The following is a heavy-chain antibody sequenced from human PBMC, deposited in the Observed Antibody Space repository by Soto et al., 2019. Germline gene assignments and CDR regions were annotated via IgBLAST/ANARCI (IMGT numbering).Heavy chain of an antibody. Sequence: QVQLVQSGAEVKKPGSSVKVSCKASGGTFSSYAISWVRQAPGQGLEWMGGIIPIFGTANYAQKFQGRVTITADESTSTAYMELSSLRSEDTAVYYCARDRVGRCSSTSCPRGIDPWGQGTLVTVSS. CDR1: GGTFSSYA. V-gene: IGHV1-69*01. CDR3: ARDRVGRCSSTSCPRGIDP. CDR2: IIPIFGTA. D-gene: IGHD2-2*01. J-gene: IGHJ5*02.